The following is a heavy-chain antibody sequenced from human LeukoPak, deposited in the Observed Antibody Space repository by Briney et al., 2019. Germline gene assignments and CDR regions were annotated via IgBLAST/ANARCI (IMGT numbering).Heavy chain of an antibody. CDR2: ISSNGGST. V-gene: IGHV3-64*01. CDR3: AREQQQVASFDY. D-gene: IGHD6-13*01. Sequence: PGGSLRLSCAASGFTFSRYAMHWVRQAPGKGLESVSAISSNGGSTYYANSVKGRFTISRDNSKNTLYLQMGSLRAEDLAVYYCAREQQQVASFDYWGQGTLVTVSS. CDR1: GFTFSRYA. J-gene: IGHJ4*02.